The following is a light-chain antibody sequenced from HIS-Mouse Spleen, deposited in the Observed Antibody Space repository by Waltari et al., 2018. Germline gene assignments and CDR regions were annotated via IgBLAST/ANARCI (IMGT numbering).Light chain of an antibody. Sequence: SYELTQPPSVSVSPGQTARITCSGDALPKQYAYWYQQKPGQAPVLVIYKDSERPSGIPARFSGSSSGTKVTLTISGVQAEDEADYYCQSADSSGTYVVFGGGTKLTVL. V-gene: IGLV3-25*03. J-gene: IGLJ2*01. CDR2: KDS. CDR3: QSADSSGTYVV. CDR1: ALPKQY.